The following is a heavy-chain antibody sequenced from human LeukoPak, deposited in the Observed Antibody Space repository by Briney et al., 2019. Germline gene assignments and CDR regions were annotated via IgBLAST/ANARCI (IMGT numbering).Heavy chain of an antibody. CDR3: ARDPNDSRSFDL. J-gene: IGHJ2*01. CDR1: GFTFSSYA. D-gene: IGHD3-22*01. V-gene: IGHV4-31*02. Sequence: LRLSCAASGFTFSSYAMNWVRQHPGKGLEWIGYIYYSGSTYYNPSLKSRVTISVDTSKNQFSLKLSSVTAADTAVYYCARDPNDSRSFDLWGRGTLVTVSS. CDR2: IYYSGST.